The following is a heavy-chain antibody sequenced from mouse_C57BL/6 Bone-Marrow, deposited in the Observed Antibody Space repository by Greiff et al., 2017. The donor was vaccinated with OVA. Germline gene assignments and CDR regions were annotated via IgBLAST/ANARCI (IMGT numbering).Heavy chain of an antibody. J-gene: IGHJ4*01. CDR1: GYTFTDYY. CDR2: IYPGSGNT. Sequence: QVQLQQSGAELVRPGASVKLSCKASGYTFTDYYINWVKQRPGQGLEWIARIYPGSGNTYYNEKFKGKATLTAEKSSSTAYMQLSSLTSEDSAVYFCARWKEGSSSAMDYWGQGTSVTVSS. V-gene: IGHV1-76*01. CDR3: ARWKEGSSSAMDY. D-gene: IGHD1-1*01.